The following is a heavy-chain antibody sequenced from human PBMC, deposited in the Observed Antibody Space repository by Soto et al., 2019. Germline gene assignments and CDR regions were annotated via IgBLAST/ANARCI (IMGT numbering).Heavy chain of an antibody. V-gene: IGHV3-74*01. CDR3: ARGDCVGGTCYSLVGSFYYYMDV. CDR1: GFTFSNYW. Sequence: EVQLVESGGGLVQPGGSLRLSCVASGFTFSNYWMYWVRQAPGEGLVWVSRINNDGSVSSYADSVKGRLTISRDNVKNTLYLQMDSLRAEDTAVYYCARGDCVGGTCYSLVGSFYYYMDVWGKGTTVTVFS. J-gene: IGHJ6*03. D-gene: IGHD2-15*01. CDR2: INNDGSVS.